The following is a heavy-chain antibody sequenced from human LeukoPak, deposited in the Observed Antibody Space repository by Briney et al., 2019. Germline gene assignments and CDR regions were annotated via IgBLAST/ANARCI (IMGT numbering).Heavy chain of an antibody. CDR1: GFTFSSYG. D-gene: IGHD3-22*01. J-gene: IGHJ4*02. Sequence: PGGSLRLSCAASGFTFSSYGMHWVRQAPGKGLEWVAVISYDGSNKYYADSVKGRFTISRDNSKNTLYLQMNILRAEDTAVYYWVCGYDSSGYEWVTLDYWGRGTLVTVSS. CDR3: VCGYDSSGYEWVTLDY. CDR2: ISYDGSNK. V-gene: IGHV3-30*03.